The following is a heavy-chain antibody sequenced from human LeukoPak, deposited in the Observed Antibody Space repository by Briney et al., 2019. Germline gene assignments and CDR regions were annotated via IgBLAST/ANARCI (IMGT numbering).Heavy chain of an antibody. CDR2: MTPNSGNT. CDR3: ARANFLRFDP. CDR1: GYTFAIYD. J-gene: IGHJ5*02. Sequence: GASVKVSCKASGYTFAIYDIHRVRQASGQGLEWMGWMTPNSGNTGYAQKFQGRVTITRNTSISTAYMELSSLRSDDTAVYYCARANFLRFDPWGQGTLVTVSS. V-gene: IGHV1-8*03.